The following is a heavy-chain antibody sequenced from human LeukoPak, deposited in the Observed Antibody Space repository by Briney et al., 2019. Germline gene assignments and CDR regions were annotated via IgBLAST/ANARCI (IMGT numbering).Heavy chain of an antibody. CDR3: ARQRWGTYGAYADFDD. V-gene: IGHV4-59*08. J-gene: IGHJ4*02. CDR2: IHYSGST. D-gene: IGHD1-1*01. Sequence: PSETLSLTCTVSGGSISSYYWSRIRQPPGKGLEWIGYIHYSGSTNYNPSLKSRASTSVDTSKNQFSLKLSSVTAADTAVYYCARQRWGTYGAYADFDDWGQGTLVTVSS. CDR1: GGSISSYY.